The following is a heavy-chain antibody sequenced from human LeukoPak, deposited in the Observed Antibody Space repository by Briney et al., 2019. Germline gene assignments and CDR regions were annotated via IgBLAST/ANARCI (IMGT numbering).Heavy chain of an antibody. J-gene: IGHJ4*02. Sequence: GGPLRLSCTVSGITLSNYGMSWFRQAPGKGLKGVAGISDGGGRTNYADSVKGRFPISRDNPKNTLYLQMNSLRGADTAVYFCAKRGVVIRVILVGFHKEAYYFDSWGQGALVTVSS. D-gene: IGHD3-22*01. CDR1: GITLSNYG. CDR2: ISDGGGRT. V-gene: IGHV3-23*01. CDR3: AKRGVVIRVILVGFHKEAYYFDS.